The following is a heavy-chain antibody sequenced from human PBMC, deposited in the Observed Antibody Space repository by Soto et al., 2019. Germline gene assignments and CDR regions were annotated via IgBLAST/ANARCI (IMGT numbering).Heavy chain of an antibody. Sequence: EVHLLESGGDLVQPGGSLRLSCAASEFTLSTYAMNWLRQAPGKGLEWVSGITGNGGTYYADSVKGRFTISRDKSKNTLYLQMNSLRPEDTAIYYCAKDRGTVATIEGFDYWGQGTLVTVSS. V-gene: IGHV3-23*01. CDR2: ITGNGGT. CDR3: AKDRGTVATIEGFDY. D-gene: IGHD5-12*01. CDR1: EFTLSTYA. J-gene: IGHJ4*02.